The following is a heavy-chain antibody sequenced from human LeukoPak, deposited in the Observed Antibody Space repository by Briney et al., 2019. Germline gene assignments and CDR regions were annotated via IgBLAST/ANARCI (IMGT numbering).Heavy chain of an antibody. V-gene: IGHV3-30-3*01. CDR1: GFTFSSYA. J-gene: IGHJ4*02. CDR2: ISYDGSNK. D-gene: IGHD5-18*01. CDR3: ARARGYSYGPFDY. Sequence: PGGSLRLSCAASGFTFSSYAMHWVRQAPGKGLEWVAVISYDGSNKYYADSVKGRFTISRDNSKNTLYLQMNSLRAEDTAEYYCARARGYSYGPFDYWGQGTLVTVSS.